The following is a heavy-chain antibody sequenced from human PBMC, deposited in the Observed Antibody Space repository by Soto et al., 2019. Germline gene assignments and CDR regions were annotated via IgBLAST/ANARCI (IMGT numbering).Heavy chain of an antibody. Sequence: SSVKVSCKASGYIFTGYYMHWVRQAPGQGLEWMGWINPNSGDTNYTQKFQGWVTMTRDTSISTAYMELSRLRSDDTAVYYCATSRISIAVAGETEYYFDYWGQGTLVTVSS. CDR1: GYIFTGYY. CDR2: INPNSGDT. CDR3: ATSRISIAVAGETEYYFDY. V-gene: IGHV1-2*04. J-gene: IGHJ4*02. D-gene: IGHD6-19*01.